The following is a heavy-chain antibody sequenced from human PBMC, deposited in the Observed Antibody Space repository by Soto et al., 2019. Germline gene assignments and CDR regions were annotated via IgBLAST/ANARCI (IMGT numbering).Heavy chain of an antibody. CDR3: AKDWGADWNRFDY. V-gene: IGHV3-23*01. CDR1: GFTFTNYA. J-gene: IGHJ4*02. Sequence: GGSLRLSCAASGFTFTNYAMSWVRQAPGKGLEWVSTLSGSGGSTYYADSVKGRFTVSRDTSKNTLYLQMNSLRAEDTAVYYCAKDWGADWNRFDYWGQGTLVTVSS. CDR2: LSGSGGST. D-gene: IGHD1-1*01.